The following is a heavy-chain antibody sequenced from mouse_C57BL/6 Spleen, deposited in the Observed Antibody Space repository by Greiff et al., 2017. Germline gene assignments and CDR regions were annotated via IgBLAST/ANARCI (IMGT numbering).Heavy chain of an antibody. D-gene: IGHD2-5*01. Sequence: VQLQQSGAELVRPGASVKLSCTASGFNIKDDYMHWVKQRPEQGLEWIGWIDPENGDTEYASKYQGKATITADTSSNPAYLQLSSLTSEDTAVYYCTTNSNYDYSMDYWGQGTTVTVSS. J-gene: IGHJ4*01. CDR2: IDPENGDT. V-gene: IGHV14-4*01. CDR1: GFNIKDDY. CDR3: TTNSNYDYSMDY.